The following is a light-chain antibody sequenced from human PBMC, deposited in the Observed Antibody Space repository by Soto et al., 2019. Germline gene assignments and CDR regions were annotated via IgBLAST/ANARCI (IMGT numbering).Light chain of an antibody. CDR2: GAS. J-gene: IGKJ5*01. CDR3: QQYTDWPIP. CDR1: QSFGSS. Sequence: VWKHSPSTVSXXPGGXTTLXXCXSQSFGSSFLAWYQQKPGHAPRLLIYGASTRATGVPARFSGSGSGTEFTLTIISLQSDDFAVYFSQQYTDWPIPFGQGTRVEIK. V-gene: IGKV3D-15*01.